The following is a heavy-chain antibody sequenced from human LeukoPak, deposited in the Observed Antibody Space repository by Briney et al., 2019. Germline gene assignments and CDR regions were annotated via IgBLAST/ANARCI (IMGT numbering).Heavy chain of an antibody. CDR3: ARDLLNRYCSSTSCPGWFDP. Sequence: SETPSLTCAVSGYSISSGYYWGWIRQPPGKGLEWIGSIYHSGSTYYNPSLKSRVTISVDTPKNQFSLKLSSVTAADTAVYYCARDLLNRYCSSTSCPGWFDPWGQGTLVTVSS. J-gene: IGHJ5*02. CDR1: GYSISSGYY. D-gene: IGHD2-2*01. CDR2: IYHSGST. V-gene: IGHV4-38-2*02.